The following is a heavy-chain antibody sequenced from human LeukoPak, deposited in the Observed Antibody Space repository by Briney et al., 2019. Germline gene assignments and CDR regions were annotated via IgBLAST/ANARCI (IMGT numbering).Heavy chain of an antibody. J-gene: IGHJ6*03. CDR1: GGSISSYY. CDR3: ARAGYCSGGSCHHRHYYYYYMDV. CDR2: TYYSGST. D-gene: IGHD2-15*01. V-gene: IGHV4-59*01. Sequence: SETLSLTCTVSGGSISSYYWSWIRQPPGKGLEWIGYTYYSGSTNYNPSLKSRVTISVDTSKNQFSLKLSSVTAADTAVYYCARAGYCSGGSCHHRHYYYYYMDVWGKGTTVTISS.